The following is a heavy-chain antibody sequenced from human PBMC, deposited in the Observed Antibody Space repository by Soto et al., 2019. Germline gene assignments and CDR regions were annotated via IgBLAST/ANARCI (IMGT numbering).Heavy chain of an antibody. J-gene: IGHJ4*02. CDR1: GGSISNNNYH. CDR2: IYYRGNT. V-gene: IGHV4-39*06. CDR3: SRAVGGFTYGYPDY. Sequence: TLSLTCSVSGGSISNNNYHWGWIRQPPGKGLEWMGSIYYRGNTYYNPSLRSRITISKDTSKNQVVLTMTNVEPVDTATYFCSRAVGGFTYGYPDYWGQGTLVTVSS. D-gene: IGHD5-18*01.